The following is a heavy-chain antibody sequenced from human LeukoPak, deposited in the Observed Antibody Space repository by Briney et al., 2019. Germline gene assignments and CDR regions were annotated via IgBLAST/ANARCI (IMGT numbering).Heavy chain of an antibody. CDR3: AADQRGIAAAGTVGFDP. D-gene: IGHD6-13*01. CDR1: GFTFTSSA. V-gene: IGHV1-58*01. CDR2: IVVGSGNT. Sequence: SVKVSCKASGFTFTSSAVQWVRQARGQRLEWIGWIVVGSGNTNYAQKFQERVTITRDMSTSTAYMELSSLRSEDTAVYYCAADQRGIAAAGTVGFDPWGQGTLVTVSS. J-gene: IGHJ5*02.